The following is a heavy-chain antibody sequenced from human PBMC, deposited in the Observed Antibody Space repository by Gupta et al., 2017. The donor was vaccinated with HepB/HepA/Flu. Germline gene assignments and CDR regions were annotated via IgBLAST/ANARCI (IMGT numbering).Heavy chain of an antibody. Sequence: QVQLVESGGGFVQPGRSLRLSCAASGFPFRKFAMHWVRQAPGKGLEWVAIISYHGSTIYYADSAKGRFTISRDNSKNTLYLQMNSLRPEDTAVYYCARALSVEGFINALDLWGQGTMVTVSS. D-gene: IGHD3-16*02. V-gene: IGHV3-30-3*01. J-gene: IGHJ3*01. CDR3: ARALSVEGFINALDL. CDR1: GFPFRKFA. CDR2: ISYHGSTI.